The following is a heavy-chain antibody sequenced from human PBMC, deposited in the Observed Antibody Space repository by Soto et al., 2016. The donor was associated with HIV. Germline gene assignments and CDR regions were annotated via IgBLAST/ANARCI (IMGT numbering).Heavy chain of an antibody. Sequence: EVQLVESGGGLVQPGRSLRLSCAASGFIFDDYAMHWVRQAPGKGLEWVSSISWNSNNIGYADSVKGRFTISRDNAKNSLYLQMNSLRPEDTAFYYCAKGITIIPGVITDAFDIRGQGTKVTVSS. V-gene: IGHV3-9*01. J-gene: IGHJ3*02. CDR2: ISWNSNNI. D-gene: IGHD3-10*01. CDR3: AKGITIIPGVITDAFDI. CDR1: GFIFDDYA.